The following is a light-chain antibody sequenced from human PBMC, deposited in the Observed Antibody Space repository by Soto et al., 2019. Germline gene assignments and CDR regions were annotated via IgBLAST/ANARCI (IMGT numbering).Light chain of an antibody. Sequence: QSVLTQPPSVSGAPGQRVTISCTGSSSNIGAGYDVHWYQQLPGTAPKLLIYGNNNRPSGVPDRFSGSKSGTSASLAISGLQAEDEADYYCQSYDITLGYVFGTGTKLTVL. CDR2: GNN. V-gene: IGLV1-40*01. J-gene: IGLJ1*01. CDR1: SSNIGAGYD. CDR3: QSYDITLGYV.